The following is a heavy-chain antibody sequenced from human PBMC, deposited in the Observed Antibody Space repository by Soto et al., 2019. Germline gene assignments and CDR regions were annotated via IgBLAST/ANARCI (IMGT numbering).Heavy chain of an antibody. V-gene: IGHV4-59*11. J-gene: IGHJ4*02. CDR1: GASISTHY. Sequence: SETMRVTWTVSGASISTHYWSWIRQPPGKALEWIGYIYNRGSTNQNPSLQSRVSISIDTSNNQFSLRLRSVTAADTAVYYCATTEDDKNGHDYRGQGSPVTVSA. D-gene: IGHD7-27*01. CDR3: ATTEDDKNGHDY. CDR2: IYNRGST.